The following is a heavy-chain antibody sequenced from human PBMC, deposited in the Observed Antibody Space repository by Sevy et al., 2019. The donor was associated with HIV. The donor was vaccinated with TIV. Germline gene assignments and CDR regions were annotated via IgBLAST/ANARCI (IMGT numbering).Heavy chain of an antibody. J-gene: IGHJ2*01. Sequence: GGSLRLSCAASGFTFSSYSMNRVRQAPRKGLEWVSSISSSSSYIYYADSVKGRFTISRDNAKNSLYLQMNSLRAEDTAVYYCAREKLGVGYSSGWRYFDLWGRGTLVTVSS. CDR2: ISSSSSYI. CDR3: AREKLGVGYSSGWRYFDL. CDR1: GFTFSSYS. D-gene: IGHD6-19*01. V-gene: IGHV3-21*01.